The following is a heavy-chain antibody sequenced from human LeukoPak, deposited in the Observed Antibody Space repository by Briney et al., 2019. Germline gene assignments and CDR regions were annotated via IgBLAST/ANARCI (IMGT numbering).Heavy chain of an antibody. Sequence: SVKVSCKASGGTFSSYAISWVRQAPGQGLEWMGGIIPIFGTANYAQKFQGRVTITADESTSTAYMELSSLRSEDTAVYYCARDLPGGYCSSTSCSWGQGTLVTVSS. CDR1: GGTFSSYA. CDR3: ARDLPGGYCSSTSCS. J-gene: IGHJ4*02. D-gene: IGHD2-2*01. CDR2: IIPIFGTA. V-gene: IGHV1-69*01.